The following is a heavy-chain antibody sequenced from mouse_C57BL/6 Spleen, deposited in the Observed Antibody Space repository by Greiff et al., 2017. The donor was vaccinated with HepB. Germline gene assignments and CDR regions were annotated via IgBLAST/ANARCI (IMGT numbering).Heavy chain of an antibody. Sequence: EVKLEESGPGLVKPSQSLSLTCSVTGYSITSGYYWNWIRQFPGNKLEWMGYISYDGSNNYNPSLKNRISITRDTSKNQFFLKLNSVTTEDTATYYCARAPRWLLQGDYAMDYWGQGTSVTVSS. J-gene: IGHJ4*01. CDR3: ARAPRWLLQGDYAMDY. D-gene: IGHD2-3*01. CDR2: ISYDGSN. CDR1: GYSITSGYY. V-gene: IGHV3-6*01.